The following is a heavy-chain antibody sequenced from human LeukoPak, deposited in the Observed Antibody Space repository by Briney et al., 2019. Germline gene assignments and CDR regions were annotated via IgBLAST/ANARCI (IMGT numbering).Heavy chain of an antibody. CDR2: IYYSGST. D-gene: IGHD6-6*01. CDR3: ARRIAALTFDY. CDR1: GGSISSSSYY. V-gene: IGHV4-39*01. Sequence: SETLSLTCTVSGGSISSSSYYWGWIRQPPGKGLEWMGSIYYSGSTYYHPSLKTRVTISVDTSKNQFSMKLSSVTAADTAVYYCARRIAALTFDYWGQGTLVTVSS. J-gene: IGHJ4*02.